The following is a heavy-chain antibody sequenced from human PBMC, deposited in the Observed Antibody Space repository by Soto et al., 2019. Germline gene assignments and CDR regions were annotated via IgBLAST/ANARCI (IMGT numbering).Heavy chain of an antibody. V-gene: IGHV3-74*01. CDR3: TRDTGYCSGGSCYSRYYFDY. D-gene: IGHD2-15*01. J-gene: IGHJ4*02. CDR2: INSDGSST. CDR1: GFSFSGYW. Sequence: PGGSLRLSCAASGFSFSGYWMHWVRQAPGKGLVWVSRINSDGSSTSYADCVKGRFTISRDNAKNTLYLQMNSLRAEDTAVYYCTRDTGYCSGGSCYSRYYFDYWGQGTLVTVSS.